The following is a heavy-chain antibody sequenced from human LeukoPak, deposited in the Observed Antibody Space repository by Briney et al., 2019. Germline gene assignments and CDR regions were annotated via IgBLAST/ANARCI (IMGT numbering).Heavy chain of an antibody. Sequence: GGSLRLSCAASGFTFSSYAMSWVRQAPGKGLEWVSAISGSGGSTYYADSVKGRFTISRDNSKNTLYLQMNSLRAEDTAVYYCAKSPGYYDSSGYYFVYWGQGTLVTVSS. J-gene: IGHJ4*02. CDR3: AKSPGYYDSSGYYFVY. CDR1: GFTFSSYA. V-gene: IGHV3-23*01. CDR2: ISGSGGST. D-gene: IGHD3-22*01.